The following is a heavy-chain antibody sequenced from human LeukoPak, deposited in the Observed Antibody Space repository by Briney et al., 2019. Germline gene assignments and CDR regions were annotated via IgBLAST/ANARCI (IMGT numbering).Heavy chain of an antibody. D-gene: IGHD3-10*01. CDR3: ARDTRGIFDY. J-gene: IGHJ4*02. V-gene: IGHV3-7*05. CDR2: IKQDGSEK. CDR1: EFTFSSYW. Sequence: GGSLRVSCAASEFTFSSYWMSWVRQAPGKGLEWVANIKQDGSEKNYVDSVKGRFTISRDNAKNSLYLQMNSLRAEDTADYYCARDTRGIFDYWGQGTLVTVSS.